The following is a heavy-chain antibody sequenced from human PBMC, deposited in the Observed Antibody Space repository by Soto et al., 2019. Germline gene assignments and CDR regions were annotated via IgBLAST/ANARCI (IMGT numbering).Heavy chain of an antibody. CDR3: VQSRCGGDCLQSYSSHSYYGLDV. CDR1: GFSLSTTGVG. J-gene: IGHJ6*02. D-gene: IGHD2-21*01. V-gene: IGHV2-5*02. CDR2: IYWDDDK. Sequence: QITLKESGPTLVKPTQPLTLTCTFSGFSLSTTGVGVGWIRQPPGKALEWLALIYWDDDKRYSPSLKSRLAVTKDTSKYKVVLTMTYMDPVDTATYYCVQSRCGGDCLQSYSSHSYYGLDVWGQGTTVTVSS.